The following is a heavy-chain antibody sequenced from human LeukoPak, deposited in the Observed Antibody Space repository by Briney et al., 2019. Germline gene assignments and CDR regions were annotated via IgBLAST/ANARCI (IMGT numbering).Heavy chain of an antibody. Sequence: GASVKVSCKASGYTFTSYDINWVRQATGQGLEWMGWMNPNSGSTGYAQKFQGRVTMTRNTSISTAYMELNSLRAEDTAVYYCARDGGDVLRYFDWLYGYFDYWGQGTLVTVSS. J-gene: IGHJ4*02. CDR2: MNPNSGST. V-gene: IGHV1-8*01. CDR3: ARDGGDVLRYFDWLYGYFDY. CDR1: GYTFTSYD. D-gene: IGHD3-9*01.